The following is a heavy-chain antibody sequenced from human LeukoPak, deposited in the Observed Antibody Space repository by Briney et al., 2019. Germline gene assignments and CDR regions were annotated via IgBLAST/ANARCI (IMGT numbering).Heavy chain of an antibody. V-gene: IGHV2-5*01. CDR2: IYWNDDK. D-gene: IGHD3-10*01. CDR1: GFSLSTSGVG. J-gene: IGHJ4*02. Sequence: SGPTLVNPTQTPTLTCTFSGFSLSTSGVGVGWIRQPPGKALEWLALIYWNDDKRYSPSLKSRLTITKDTSKNQVVLTMTNMDPVDTATYYCAHHGTPDPEPLWFGELLSAFDYWGQGTLVTVSS. CDR3: AHHGTPDPEPLWFGELLSAFDY.